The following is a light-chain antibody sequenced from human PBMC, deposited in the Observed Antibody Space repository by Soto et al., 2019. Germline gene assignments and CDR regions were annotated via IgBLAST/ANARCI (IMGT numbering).Light chain of an antibody. CDR2: AAS. J-gene: IGKJ4*01. V-gene: IGKV1D-8*03. CDR1: QGISSY. CDR3: QQLNSYPLP. Sequence: VIWMTQSPSLLSASTGDRVTISCRTSQGISSYLAWYQQKPGKAPKLLIYAASTLQSGVPSRFSGSGSGTEFTLTISSLQPEDFATYYCQQLNSYPLPFGGGTKVDIK.